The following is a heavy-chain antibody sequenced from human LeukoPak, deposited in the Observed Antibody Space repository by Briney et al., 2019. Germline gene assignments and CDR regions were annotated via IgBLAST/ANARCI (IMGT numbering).Heavy chain of an antibody. V-gene: IGHV3-30*01. CDR3: ARDRHYYGSGSENSFDP. J-gene: IGHJ5*02. CDR1: GFTFSSYA. CDR2: ISYDGSNK. Sequence: PGGSLRLSCAASGFTFSSYAMHWVRQAPGKGLEWVAVISYDGSNKYYADSVKGRFTISRDNSKNTLYLQMNSLRAEDTAVYYCARDRHYYGSGSENSFDPWGQGTLVTVSS. D-gene: IGHD3-10*01.